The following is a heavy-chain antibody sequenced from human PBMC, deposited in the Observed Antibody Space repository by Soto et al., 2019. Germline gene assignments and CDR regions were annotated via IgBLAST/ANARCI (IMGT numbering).Heavy chain of an antibody. Sequence: EVHLVESGGVLVQTGGSRRLSCELFEGPVIRDWMNWVRQAPGKGLEWVAHTNQDGSEKYYVDSVKGRFTISGDNDKNSLYLQMNRLRAEDTAMYYCSGGVGDAFWGQGTLVTVSS. V-gene: IGHV3-7*04. CDR2: TNQDGSEK. CDR1: EGPVIRDW. CDR3: SGGVGDAF. D-gene: IGHD1-26*01. J-gene: IGHJ1*01.